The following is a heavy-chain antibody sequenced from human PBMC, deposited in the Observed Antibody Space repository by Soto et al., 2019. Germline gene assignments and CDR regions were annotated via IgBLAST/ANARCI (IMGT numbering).Heavy chain of an antibody. CDR3: ARSIVVVTSFDY. V-gene: IGHV1-3*01. J-gene: IGHJ4*02. D-gene: IGHD3-22*01. CDR2: INAGNGNT. CDR1: GYTFTSYA. Sequence: ASVKVSCKASGYTFTSYAMHWVCQAPGQRLEWMGWINAGNGNTKYSQKFQGRVTITRDTSASTAYMELSSLRSEDTAVYYCARSIVVVTSFDYWGQGTLVTVSS.